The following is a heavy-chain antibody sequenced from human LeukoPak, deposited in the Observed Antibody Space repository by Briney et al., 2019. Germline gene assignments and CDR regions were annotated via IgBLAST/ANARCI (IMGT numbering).Heavy chain of an antibody. D-gene: IGHD2-2*02. CDR1: GFTFSSYS. V-gene: IGHV3-21*01. CDR2: ISSSSSYI. J-gene: IGHJ4*02. CDR3: ARDGYCSSTSCYTGGDY. Sequence: GGSLRLSCAASGFTFSSYSMNWVRQAPGKGLEWVSSISSSSSYIYYADSVKGRFTISRDNAKNSLYLQMNSLRAEDTAVYYCARDGYCSSTSCYTGGDYWGQGTLVTVSS.